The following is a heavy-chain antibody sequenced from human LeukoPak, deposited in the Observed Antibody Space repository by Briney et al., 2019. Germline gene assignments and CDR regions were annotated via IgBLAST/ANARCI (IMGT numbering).Heavy chain of an antibody. Sequence: GGSLRLSCAASGFTFSSYWMHWARQAPGKGLVWVSRINTDGSSTSYADSVKGRFTISRDNAKNTLYLQMNSLRAEDTAVYYCARDDPVSGPDYWGQGTLVTVSS. CDR2: INTDGSST. D-gene: IGHD5-12*01. CDR1: GFTFSSYW. V-gene: IGHV3-74*01. CDR3: ARDDPVSGPDY. J-gene: IGHJ4*02.